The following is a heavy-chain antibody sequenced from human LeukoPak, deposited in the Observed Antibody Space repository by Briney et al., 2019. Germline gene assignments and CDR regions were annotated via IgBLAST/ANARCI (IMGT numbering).Heavy chain of an antibody. CDR1: GYTFTSYY. CDR2: INPSGGST. Sequence: ASVKVSCKASGYTFTSYYMHWVRQAPGQGLEWMGIINPSGGSTSYAQKFQGRVTMTRDTSTSTVYMELSSLRSEDTAVYYCHLPTATTRWFDPWGQGTLVTVSS. CDR3: HLPTATTRWFDP. V-gene: IGHV1-46*01. J-gene: IGHJ5*02. D-gene: IGHD4-17*01.